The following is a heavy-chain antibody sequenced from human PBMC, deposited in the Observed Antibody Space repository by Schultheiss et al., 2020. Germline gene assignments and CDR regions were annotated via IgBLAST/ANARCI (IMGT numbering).Heavy chain of an antibody. CDR1: GFTFSSFA. V-gene: IGHV3-23*01. CDR3: AKTRSMVRGIIDY. J-gene: IGHJ4*02. D-gene: IGHD3-10*01. Sequence: GESLKISCAASGFTFSSFATSWVRQAPGKGLEWVSAISGNGDSTYYADSVKGRFTISRDNSKNTLYLQMDSLRVEDTAVYYCAKTRSMVRGIIDYWGQGTLVTVS. CDR2: ISGNGDST.